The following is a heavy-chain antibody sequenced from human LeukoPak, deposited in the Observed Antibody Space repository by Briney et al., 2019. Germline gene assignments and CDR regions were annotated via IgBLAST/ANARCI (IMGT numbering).Heavy chain of an antibody. CDR1: GFTFSSYE. J-gene: IGHJ4*02. CDR3: ARDLVAVAHFDY. Sequence: PGGSLRLSCAASGFTFSSYEMNWVRQAPGKGLEWDSYISSSGSIIYYADSVKGRFTISRDNAKNSLYLQMNSLRAEDTAVYYCARDLVAVAHFDYWGQGTLVTVSS. D-gene: IGHD6-19*01. V-gene: IGHV3-48*03. CDR2: ISSSGSII.